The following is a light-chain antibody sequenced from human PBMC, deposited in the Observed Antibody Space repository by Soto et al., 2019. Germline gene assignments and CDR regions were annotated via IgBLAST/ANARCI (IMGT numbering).Light chain of an antibody. CDR3: QQRSNWPPIT. J-gene: IGKJ5*01. V-gene: IGKV3D-20*02. Sequence: EIVLTQSPGTLSLSPGERATLSCRASQSVSSSSLAWYQQNPGQAPRLLIYDASHRATGIPARFSGSGSGTDFTLTISSLQPEDAAVYYCQQRSNWPPITFGQGTRLEIK. CDR2: DAS. CDR1: QSVSSSS.